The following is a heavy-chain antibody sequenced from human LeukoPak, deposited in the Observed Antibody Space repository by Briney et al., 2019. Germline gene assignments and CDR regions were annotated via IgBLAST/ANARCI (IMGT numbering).Heavy chain of an antibody. CDR2: IKQDGSEK. D-gene: IGHD3-10*02. V-gene: IGHV3-7*01. Sequence: GGSLRLSCVAPGFTFSPYWMSWVRQAPGKGLEWVANIKQDGSEKYYVDSVKGRFTISRDNAKNSLYLQMNSLRAEDTAVYYCAELGITMIGGVWGKGTTVTISS. CDR3: AELGITMIGGV. CDR1: GFTFSPYW. J-gene: IGHJ6*04.